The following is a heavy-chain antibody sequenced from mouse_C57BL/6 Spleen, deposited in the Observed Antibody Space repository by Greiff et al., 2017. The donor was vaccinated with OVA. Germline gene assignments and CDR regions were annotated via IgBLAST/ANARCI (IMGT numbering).Heavy chain of an antibody. CDR1: GYSITSGYD. D-gene: IGHD3-2*02. CDR2: ISYSGST. V-gene: IGHV3-1*01. Sequence: EVKVVESGPGMVKPSQSLSLTCTVTGYSITSGYDWHWIRHFPGNKLEWMGYISYSGSTNYNPSLKSRISITHDTSKNHFFLKLNSVTTEDTATYYCARETAQGYYFDYWGQGTTLTVSS. J-gene: IGHJ2*01. CDR3: ARETAQGYYFDY.